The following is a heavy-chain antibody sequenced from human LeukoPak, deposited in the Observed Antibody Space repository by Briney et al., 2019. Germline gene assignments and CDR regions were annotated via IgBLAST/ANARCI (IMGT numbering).Heavy chain of an antibody. J-gene: IGHJ6*03. CDR2: ISASGST. V-gene: IGHV4-4*07. CDR3: ARAPTSGWNYFFYYMDV. D-gene: IGHD6-19*01. CDR1: GDSFGSYY. Sequence: SETLSLTCTVSGDSFGSYYWTWIRQSAGKGLEWIGRISASGSTKYNPSLKTRVTMSVDTSKKQFSLRLSSLTAADTAVYYCARAPTSGWNYFFYYMDVWGKGTTVTVSS.